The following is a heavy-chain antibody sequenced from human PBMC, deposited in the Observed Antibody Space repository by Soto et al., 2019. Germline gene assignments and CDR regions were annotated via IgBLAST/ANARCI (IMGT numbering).Heavy chain of an antibody. D-gene: IGHD2-15*01. CDR3: AKDRSGHCSGSHCSLDY. Sequence: EVQLLESGGESVQPGGSLRLSCAASGFTFSSYAMSWVRQAPGKGLEWVSGISGSGGSTYYADSVKGRFTISRDNSKNTLYLQMNSLRAEDTAVYYCAKDRSGHCSGSHCSLDYWGQGTLVTVAS. J-gene: IGHJ4*02. CDR1: GFTFSSYA. V-gene: IGHV3-23*01. CDR2: ISGSGGST.